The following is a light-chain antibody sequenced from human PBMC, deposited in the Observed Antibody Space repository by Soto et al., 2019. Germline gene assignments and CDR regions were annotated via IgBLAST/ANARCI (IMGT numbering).Light chain of an antibody. CDR3: SSYTSSSSPVL. Sequence: QSALTQPASVSGSPGQSITISCTGTSSDAGGYNYVSWYQHHPGKVPKLMIFDVSYRPSGVSNRFSGSKSGNTASLTISGLQAEDEADYYCSSYTSSSSPVLFGGGTQLTVL. CDR1: SSDAGGYNY. J-gene: IGLJ2*01. V-gene: IGLV2-14*03. CDR2: DVS.